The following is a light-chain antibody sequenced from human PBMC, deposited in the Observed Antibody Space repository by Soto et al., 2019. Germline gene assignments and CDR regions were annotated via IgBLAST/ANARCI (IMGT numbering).Light chain of an antibody. CDR2: AAS. CDR3: QQYENYWT. J-gene: IGKJ1*01. Sequence: DIQMTQSPSSLSASVGDRVTITCRASQGISNSLAWYQQKPGKVPKLLIYAASTLQSGVPSRFSGSGSGTEFTLTISNLQPDDIATYYCQQYENYWTFGQGTKVDIK. V-gene: IGKV1-27*01. CDR1: QGISNS.